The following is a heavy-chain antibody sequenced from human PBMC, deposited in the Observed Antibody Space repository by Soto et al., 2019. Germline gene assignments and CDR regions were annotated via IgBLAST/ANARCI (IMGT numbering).Heavy chain of an antibody. J-gene: IGHJ4*02. CDR2: ISGSGVST. CDR1: GFTFSSYA. CDR3: AKDAHYDILTGYIDSCYFDY. Sequence: PGGSLRLSCAASGFTFSSYAMSWVRQAPGKGLEWVSAISGSGVSTYYADSVKGRFTISRDNSKNTLYLQMNSLRAEDTAVYYFAKDAHYDILTGYIDSCYFDYWGQGTLVTVSS. V-gene: IGHV3-23*01. D-gene: IGHD3-9*01.